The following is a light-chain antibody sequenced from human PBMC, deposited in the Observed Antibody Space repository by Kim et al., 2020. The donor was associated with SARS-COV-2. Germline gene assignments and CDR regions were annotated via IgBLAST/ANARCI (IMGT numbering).Light chain of an antibody. CDR1: QSISSH. CDR3: QQSYITPFT. CDR2: AAS. J-gene: IGKJ3*01. V-gene: IGKV1-39*01. Sequence: DIQMTQSPSSLSASVGDRVTITCRTTQSISSHLNWYQQKPGRAPKLLISAASTLQGGVPSRLSGSGSETDFTLTISSLQPEDFATYFCQQSYITPFTFGPGTRVDSK.